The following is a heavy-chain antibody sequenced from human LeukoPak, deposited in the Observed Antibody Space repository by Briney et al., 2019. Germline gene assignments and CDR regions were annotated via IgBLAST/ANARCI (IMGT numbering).Heavy chain of an antibody. CDR3: ARTSVVTAIPRSRFDY. CDR1: GYTFSSYA. Sequence: ASVKVSCKASGYTFSSYAIHWVRQAPGQRLEWMGWINAGNGKPKYSQEFQGRLTITRDTSASTAYMDLSSLRSEDTAVYYCARTSVVTAIPRSRFDYWGQGTLVTVSS. V-gene: IGHV1-3*03. D-gene: IGHD2-21*02. CDR2: INAGNGKP. J-gene: IGHJ4*02.